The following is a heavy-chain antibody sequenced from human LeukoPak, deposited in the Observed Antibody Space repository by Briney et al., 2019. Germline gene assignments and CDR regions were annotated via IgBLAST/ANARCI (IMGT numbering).Heavy chain of an antibody. D-gene: IGHD5-24*01. CDR2: IYSGGST. CDR3: AREAYGYNTDYFDY. V-gene: IGHV3-53*01. CDR1: GFTVSSNY. J-gene: IGHJ4*02. Sequence: GGSLRLSCAASGFTVSSNYMSWVRQAPGQGLERVSVIYSGGSTYYADSLKARFTISRDTSKNTLSLQMNSLRAEDTAVYYCAREAYGYNTDYFDYWGQGTLVTICS.